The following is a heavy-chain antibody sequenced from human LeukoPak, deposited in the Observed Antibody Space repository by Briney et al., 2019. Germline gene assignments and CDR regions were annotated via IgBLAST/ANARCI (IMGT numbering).Heavy chain of an antibody. D-gene: IGHD3-3*01. CDR3: AKDYYDFWSGYYPDY. V-gene: IGHV3-30*02. CDR1: MVTFSSYG. J-gene: IGHJ4*02. Sequence: GGSLRLSCVQSMVTFSSYGMHCVRQAPGKGLEWVAFIRYDGSNKYYADSVKGRFAISRDNSKNTLYLQMNSLRAEDTAVYYCAKDYYDFWSGYYPDYWGQGTLVTVSS. CDR2: IRYDGSNK.